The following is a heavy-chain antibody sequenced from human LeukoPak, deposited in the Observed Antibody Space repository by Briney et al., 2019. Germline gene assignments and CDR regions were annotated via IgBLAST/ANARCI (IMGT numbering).Heavy chain of an antibody. CDR1: GFTFSSYW. D-gene: IGHD1-14*01. CDR2: INTDGSTT. V-gene: IGHV3-74*01. J-gene: IGHJ3*02. CDR3: AGVYNTNRRAFDM. Sequence: GGSLRLSCAASGFTFSSYWIHWVRQAPGKGLVWVSRINTDGSTTVYADSVRGRFTISRGNAKNTLYLQMISLRPEDTAVYYCAGVYNTNRRAFDMWGQGTMVTVSS.